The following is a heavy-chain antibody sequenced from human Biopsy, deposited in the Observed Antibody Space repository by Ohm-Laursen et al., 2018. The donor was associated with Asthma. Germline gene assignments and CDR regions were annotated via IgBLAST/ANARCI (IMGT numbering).Heavy chain of an antibody. CDR2: INSVFGTT. CDR3: ARKAGSCISRTCYSLDF. J-gene: IGHJ4*02. V-gene: IGHV1-69*13. D-gene: IGHD2-2*01. Sequence: ASVTVSCNSLGGTFNTYVIGWARQAPGQGLGGMGGINSVFGTTTYPQKFQDRVTITADDSTSTVYMELSSLRSEDTAVYYCARKAGSCISRTCYSLDFWGQGTLVTVSS. CDR1: GGTFNTYV.